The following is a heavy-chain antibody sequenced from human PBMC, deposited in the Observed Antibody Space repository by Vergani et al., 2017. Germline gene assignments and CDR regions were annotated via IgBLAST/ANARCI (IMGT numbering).Heavy chain of an antibody. CDR2: ISYDGSNK. CDR3: AKGNYDIVVVGAAEGNWFDP. V-gene: IGHV3-30*18. D-gene: IGHD2-15*01. J-gene: IGHJ5*02. Sequence: QVQLVESGGGVVQPGRSLRLSCAASGFTFSSYGMHWVRQAPGKGLEWVAVISYDGSNKYYADSVKGRFTISRANSKNTLYLQMNSLRAEDTAVYYCAKGNYDIVVVGAAEGNWFDPGGQGTLVTVSS. CDR1: GFTFSSYG.